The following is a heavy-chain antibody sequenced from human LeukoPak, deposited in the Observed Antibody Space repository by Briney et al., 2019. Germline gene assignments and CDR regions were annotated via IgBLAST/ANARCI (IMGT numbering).Heavy chain of an antibody. V-gene: IGHV3-72*01. CDR2: SANKANSYTT. D-gene: IGHD5-12*01. J-gene: IGHJ4*02. CDR3: ARGISTGLRSPGF. Sequence: QPGGSLRLSCAASGFTFSDYYMDWVRQAPGKGLEWVGRSANKANSYTTAYAASVQGRFTISRDDSQKSLYLEMSSLKTEDTAMYYCARGISTGLRSPGFWGQGTLVTVSP. CDR1: GFTFSDYY.